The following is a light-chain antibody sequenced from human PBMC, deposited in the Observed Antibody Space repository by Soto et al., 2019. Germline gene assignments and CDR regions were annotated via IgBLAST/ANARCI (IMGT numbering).Light chain of an antibody. CDR2: GAS. V-gene: IGKV3-20*01. CDR3: QQFGSCHPRLT. Sequence: EIVLTQSPGILSLSPGERDTLSCRASQSVSSSFLDWYQQKPGQAPRLLIYGASSRATGIPDRFSGNGSATDFTGTISSLEPEDFAGYYWQQFGSCHPRLTLGQATKV. CDR1: QSVSSSF. J-gene: IGKJ1*01.